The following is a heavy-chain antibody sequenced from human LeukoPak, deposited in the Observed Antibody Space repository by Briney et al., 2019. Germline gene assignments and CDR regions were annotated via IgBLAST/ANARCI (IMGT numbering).Heavy chain of an antibody. CDR2: ISAYNGNT. J-gene: IGHJ3*02. Sequence: GASVKVSCKASGYTFTSYGISWVRQAPGQGLEWMGWISAYNGNTNYAQKLQGRVTMTTDTSTSTAYMELRSLRSDDTAVYYCARGAYYYDSSGYRALGDAAFDIWGQGTMVTVSS. CDR1: GYTFTSYG. D-gene: IGHD3-22*01. V-gene: IGHV1-18*01. CDR3: ARGAYYYDSSGYRALGDAAFDI.